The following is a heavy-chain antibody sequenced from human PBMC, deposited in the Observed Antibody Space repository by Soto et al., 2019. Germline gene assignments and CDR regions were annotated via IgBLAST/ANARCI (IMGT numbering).Heavy chain of an antibody. CDR3: ARGEDDYVWGSHQERNAPTNNWFDP. J-gene: IGHJ5*02. Sequence: PGQSLKISFKATGNSFTSYWIGWVRQMRGKVQEWMGIIYPGDPDTRYSPSYQGQVTISADKSISTAYLQWSSLKASDTAMYYCARGEDDYVWGSHQERNAPTNNWFDPWGQGTLVTVSS. D-gene: IGHD3-16*01. V-gene: IGHV5-51*01. CDR1: GNSFTSYW. CDR2: IYPGDPDT.